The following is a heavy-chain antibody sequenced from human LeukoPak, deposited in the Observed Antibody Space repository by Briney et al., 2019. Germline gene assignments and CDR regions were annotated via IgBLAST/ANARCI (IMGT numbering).Heavy chain of an antibody. CDR3: ARAGHFDWLPALDY. CDR2: VSAYNGNT. V-gene: IGHV1-18*01. D-gene: IGHD3-9*01. CDR1: GYTFTSYG. Sequence: ASVKVSCKASGYTFTSYGISWVRQAPGQGLEWMGWVSAYNGNTNYAQKLQGRVTMTTDTSTSTAYMELRSLRSDDTAVYYCARAGHFDWLPALDYWGQGTLVTVSS. J-gene: IGHJ4*02.